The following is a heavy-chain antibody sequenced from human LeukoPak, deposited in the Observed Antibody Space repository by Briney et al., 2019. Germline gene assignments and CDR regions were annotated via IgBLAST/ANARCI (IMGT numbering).Heavy chain of an antibody. CDR3: ARDNLLGYYDILTGYYTRGWFDP. CDR1: GFTFSSYA. CDR2: ISYDGSNK. V-gene: IGHV3-30*04. Sequence: PGGSLRLSCAASGFTFSSYAMHWVRQAPGKGLEWVAVISYDGSNKYYADSVKGRFTISRDNSKNTLYLQMNSLRAEDTAVYYCARDNLLGYYDILTGYYTRGWFDPWGQGTLVTVSS. J-gene: IGHJ5*02. D-gene: IGHD3-9*01.